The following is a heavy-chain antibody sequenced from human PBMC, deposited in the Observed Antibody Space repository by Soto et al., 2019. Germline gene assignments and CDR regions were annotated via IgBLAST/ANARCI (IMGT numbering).Heavy chain of an antibody. J-gene: IGHJ4*02. CDR2: INPNSGGT. Sequence: ASVKVSCKASGYTFTGYYMHWVRQAPGQGLEWMGWINPNSGGTNYAQKFQGWVTMTRDTSISTAYMELSRLRSDDTAVYYCAGAGYYEEQWLPRFDYWGQGTRGTAPQ. V-gene: IGHV1-2*04. CDR1: GYTFTGYY. D-gene: IGHD6-19*01. CDR3: AGAGYYEEQWLPRFDY.